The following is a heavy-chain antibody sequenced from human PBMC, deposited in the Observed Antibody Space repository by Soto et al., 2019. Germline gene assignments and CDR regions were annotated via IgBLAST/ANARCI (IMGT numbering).Heavy chain of an antibody. CDR3: ARHPMGKCNPTSRVSKHNFDR. CDR1: GYPFRGYC. Sequence: VQLVQSGAEVKKPGESLKISCDGSGYPFRGYCIAWVRQMPGIGLEWMGVVDPGDSDMTYSPSLQGKVTIAADKSTNTTLLQWSSLNSAATALYFCARHPMGKCNPTSRVSKHNFDRWGRGTLVNVSS. J-gene: IGHJ2*01. D-gene: IGHD2-2*01. CDR2: VDPGDSDM. V-gene: IGHV5-51*01.